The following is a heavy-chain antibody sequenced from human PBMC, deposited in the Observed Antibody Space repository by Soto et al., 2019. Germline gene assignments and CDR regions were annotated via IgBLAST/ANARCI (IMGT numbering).Heavy chain of an antibody. CDR3: AHIMITWGGVSALDAFDM. V-gene: IGHV2-5*02. Sequence: SGPTLVNPTQTLTLTCSFSGFSLSTIRVGVAWIRQPPGKALEWLAIIYWDDDRRYSPFLKTRLAITKDTPKNHVVLTMTNLDPGDTATYYCAHIMITWGGVSALDAFDMWGQGTMVTVSS. D-gene: IGHD3-16*01. CDR1: GFSLSTIRVG. CDR2: IYWDDDR. J-gene: IGHJ3*02.